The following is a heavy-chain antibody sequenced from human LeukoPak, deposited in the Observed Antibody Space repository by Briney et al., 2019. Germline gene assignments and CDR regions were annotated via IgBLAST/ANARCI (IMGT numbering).Heavy chain of an antibody. CDR1: GGSISSYY. CDR2: IYYSGST. J-gene: IGHJ5*01. D-gene: IGHD3-10*02. Sequence: SETLSLTCTVSGGSISSYYWSWIRQPPGKGLEWIGYIYYSGSTNYNPSLKSRVTISVDTSKNQFSLKLSSVTAADTSVYYCARSVQGVVRGVYNWFGPWGQGTLVTVSS. V-gene: IGHV4-59*01. CDR3: ARSVQGVVRGVYNWFGP.